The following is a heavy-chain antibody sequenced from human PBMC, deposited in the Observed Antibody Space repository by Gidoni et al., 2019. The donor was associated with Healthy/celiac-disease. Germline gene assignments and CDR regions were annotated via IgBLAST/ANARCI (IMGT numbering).Heavy chain of an antibody. CDR1: GFSLSTSGVG. CDR3: AHRSPLVPEGYYFDY. CDR2: IYWDDDK. Sequence: QITLKESGPTLVKPTQTLTLTCTFSGFSLSTSGVGVGWIRQPPGKALEWLALIYWDDDKRYSPSLKSRLTITKDTSKNQVVLTMTNMDPVDTATYYCAHRSPLVPEGYYFDYWGQGTLVTVSS. D-gene: IGHD2-2*01. J-gene: IGHJ4*02. V-gene: IGHV2-5*02.